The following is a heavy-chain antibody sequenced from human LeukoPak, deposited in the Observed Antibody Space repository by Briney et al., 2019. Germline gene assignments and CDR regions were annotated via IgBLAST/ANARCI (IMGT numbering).Heavy chain of an antibody. CDR3: ARGPPPYMVTE. Sequence: SQTLSLTCTVSGGSISSGDYYWNWLRQPPGKGLEWIGYIYYSGTTYYNPSLRSRVTISVDSSKTQFSLMLSSCTAAAAASYYGARGPPPYMVTEWGQGTLVTVSS. CDR1: GGSISSGDYY. J-gene: IGHJ4*02. CDR2: IYYSGTT. V-gene: IGHV4-30-4*01. D-gene: IGHD4-23*01.